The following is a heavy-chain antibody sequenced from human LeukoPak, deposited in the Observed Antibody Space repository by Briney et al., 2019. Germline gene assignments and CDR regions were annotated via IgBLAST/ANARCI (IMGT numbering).Heavy chain of an antibody. CDR2: IHYSGET. D-gene: IGHD1-1*01. CDR3: VRGGNWNDAFDT. V-gene: IGHV4-59*12. Sequence: PSETLSLTCTVSGGSISGYHWSWIRQPPGKGLEWIGYIHYSGETNYNPSLKSRVSISVDMSKNQLSLKLSSLTAADTAVYYCVRGGNWNDAFDTWGQGILVTVSS. J-gene: IGHJ5*02. CDR1: GGSISGYH.